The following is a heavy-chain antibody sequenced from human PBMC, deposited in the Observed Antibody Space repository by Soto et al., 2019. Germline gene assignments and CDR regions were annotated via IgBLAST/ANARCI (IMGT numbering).Heavy chain of an antibody. J-gene: IGHJ5*02. Sequence: SETLSLTCTVSGGSISSYYWSWIRQPPGKGLEWIGYIYYSGSTNYNPSLKSRVTISVDTSKNQFSLKLSSVTAADTAVYYCATLPPRIVVVKTEIPTWGQGTLVTVSS. V-gene: IGHV4-59*01. CDR2: IYYSGST. CDR3: ATLPPRIVVVKTEIPT. D-gene: IGHD2-15*01. CDR1: GGSISSYY.